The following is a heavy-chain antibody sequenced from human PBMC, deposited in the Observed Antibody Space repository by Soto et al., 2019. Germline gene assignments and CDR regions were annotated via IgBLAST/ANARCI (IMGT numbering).Heavy chain of an antibody. V-gene: IGHV3-15*01. CDR3: TTDSPDIVVVPATYGMDV. CDR1: GFTFSSAW. Sequence: EVRLVESGGDLVKPGGSLRLSCAASGFTFSSAWMNWVRQAPGKGLEWVGRIKSIRDGGTTDYAAPVKGRFTISRDDSKKTLFLQMHSLKTDDTALYYCTTDSPDIVVVPATYGMDVWGRGTTVIVSS. CDR2: IKSIRDGGTT. J-gene: IGHJ6*02. D-gene: IGHD2-2*01.